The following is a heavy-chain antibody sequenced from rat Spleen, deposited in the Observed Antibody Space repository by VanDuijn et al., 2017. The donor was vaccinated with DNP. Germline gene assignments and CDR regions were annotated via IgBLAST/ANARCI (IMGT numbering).Heavy chain of an antibody. CDR2: ISYSGST. CDR3: ARLTRYFDY. Sequence: EVQLQESGCGLVKPSVGISLNCSVTGCSIFGNYWGWIRKLPGNKMEYIGHISYSGSTNYNPSLRSRISITRDTSKNHFFLHLNSVTTDDTATYYCARLTRYFDYWGQGVMVTVSS. J-gene: IGHJ2*01. V-gene: IGHV3-1*01. CDR1: GCSIFGNY. D-gene: IGHD1-7*01.